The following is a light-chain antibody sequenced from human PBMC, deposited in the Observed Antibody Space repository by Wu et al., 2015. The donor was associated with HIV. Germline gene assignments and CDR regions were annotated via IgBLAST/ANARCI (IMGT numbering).Light chain of an antibody. V-gene: IGKV3-15*01. CDR1: EFVGTN. CDR2: AAS. CDR3: HQYKSSPWT. Sequence: EIVMTQSPVTLSVSPGAGVTLSCRANEFVGTNLAWYQQKPGQAPRLLISAASTRADGIPNRFSGSGSGTQFTLTISSLQPGDAATYYCHQYKSSPWTFGQGTKVEVK. J-gene: IGKJ1*01.